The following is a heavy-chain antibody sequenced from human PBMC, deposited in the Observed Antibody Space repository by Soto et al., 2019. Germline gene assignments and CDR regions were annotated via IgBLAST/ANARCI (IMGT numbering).Heavy chain of an antibody. D-gene: IGHD3-22*01. CDR3: ARKSDYYDGSGAFDY. Sequence: EVQLVESGGGVVRPGGSLRLSCAASGFTFDDYGMSWVRQAPGKGLEWVSGINWNGGSTGYADSVKGRFTISRDNAKNSLYLQMNSRSAEDTALYYCARKSDYYDGSGAFDYWGQGTLVTVSS. J-gene: IGHJ4*02. V-gene: IGHV3-20*04. CDR1: GFTFDDYG. CDR2: INWNGGST.